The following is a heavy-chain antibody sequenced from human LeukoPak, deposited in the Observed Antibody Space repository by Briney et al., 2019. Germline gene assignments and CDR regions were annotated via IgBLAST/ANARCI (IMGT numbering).Heavy chain of an antibody. CDR1: GFTFSSYS. V-gene: IGHV3-21*01. D-gene: IGHD6-19*01. Sequence: GGSLRLSCAASGFTFSSYSMNWVRQAPGKGLEWVSSISSSSRYIYYADSVKGRFTISRDNAKNSLYLQMNSLRAEDTAVYYCARERRVAVAGTPDYWGQGTLVTVSS. CDR2: ISSSSRYI. J-gene: IGHJ4*02. CDR3: ARERRVAVAGTPDY.